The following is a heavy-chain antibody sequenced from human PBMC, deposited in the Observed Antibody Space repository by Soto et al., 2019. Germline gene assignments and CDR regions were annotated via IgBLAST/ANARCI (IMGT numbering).Heavy chain of an antibody. D-gene: IGHD2-15*01. CDR2: VSYSGKT. J-gene: IGHJ3*01. CDR1: GGSITPYY. V-gene: IGHV4-59*07. CDR3: ARQQYTVVTAFDV. Sequence: QVQLQESGPGLVETSYTLSLTCTVAGGSITPYYWCWIRQPPGEGLEWLGYVSYSGKTGYNPSLKSRVSLSIEKSKNEFSLKLTSLTAADAATYYCARQQYTVVTAFDVWGQGTTVAVSS.